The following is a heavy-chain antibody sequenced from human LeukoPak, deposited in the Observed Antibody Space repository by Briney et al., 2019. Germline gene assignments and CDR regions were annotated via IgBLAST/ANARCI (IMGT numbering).Heavy chain of an antibody. CDR1: GYTLTGYF. Sequence: ASVKDSCKASGYTLTGYFMHWGPQAPGQRLEWMGWIYPKSGGTNYAQKSQGRVTMTRDTFISTAYMELIRRRSDETAVYYWARGGRILATYYYCGIDVWGQGTTVTVSS. CDR3: ARGGRILATYYYCGIDV. V-gene: IGHV1-2*02. J-gene: IGHJ6*02. CDR2: IYPKSGGT. D-gene: IGHD2-15*01.